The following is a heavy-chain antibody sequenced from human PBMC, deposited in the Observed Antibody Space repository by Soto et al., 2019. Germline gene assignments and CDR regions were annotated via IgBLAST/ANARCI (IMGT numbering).Heavy chain of an antibody. CDR2: ISLDYST. J-gene: IGHJ4*02. V-gene: IGHV3-23*01. D-gene: IGHD3-16*01. CDR1: GFTFSTSA. Sequence: EVHLLESAGDLVQPGGSLRLSCAGTGFTFSTSAMTWVRQAPGRGLEWVSHISLDYSTYYADFVKGRFTVSRDNSKNTLHLQMSSLRAEDTAVYYCAKHKGSRYAIDFWGQGTLVTVSP. CDR3: AKHKGSRYAIDF.